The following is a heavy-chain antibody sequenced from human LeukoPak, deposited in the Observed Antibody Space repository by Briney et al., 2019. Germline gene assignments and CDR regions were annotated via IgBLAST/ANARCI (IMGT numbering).Heavy chain of an antibody. D-gene: IGHD3-22*01. CDR1: GFSFSSYW. CDR3: ASLMINCYFDY. V-gene: IGHV3-7*02. Sequence: GGSLRLSCAASGFSFSSYWMSWVRQAPGKGLEWVANIKQDGSEKYYVDSVKGRFTISRDNAKNSLYLQMNSLRAEDTAVYYCASLMINCYFDYWGQGTLVTVSS. J-gene: IGHJ4*02. CDR2: IKQDGSEK.